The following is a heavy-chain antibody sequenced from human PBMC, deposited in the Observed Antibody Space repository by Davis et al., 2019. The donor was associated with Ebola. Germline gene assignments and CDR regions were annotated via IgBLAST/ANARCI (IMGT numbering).Heavy chain of an antibody. CDR1: GGSISSSSYY. D-gene: IGHD2-15*01. V-gene: IGHV4-39*01. CDR3: ASEGDYCSGGSCYSEGWFDP. J-gene: IGHJ5*02. CDR2: IYYSGST. Sequence: PSETLSLTCTVSGGSISSSSYYWGWIRQPPGKGLEWFGSIYYSGSTYYNSSLKSRVTLSVDTSKNQFSLKLSSVTATDTAVYYCASEGDYCSGGSCYSEGWFDPWGQGTLVTVSS.